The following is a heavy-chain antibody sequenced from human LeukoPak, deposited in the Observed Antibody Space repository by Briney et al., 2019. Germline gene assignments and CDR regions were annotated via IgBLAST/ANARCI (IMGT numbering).Heavy chain of an antibody. V-gene: IGHV5-51*01. CDR2: IYPADSDT. J-gene: IGHJ4*02. D-gene: IGHD2-2*01. CDR1: GYGFTRYW. CDR3: ARSRYCTTTSCRHFDY. Sequence: GESLKISCKGSGYGFTRYWIGWVRQMPGKGLEWMGIIYPADSDTRYSPSFQGQVTISADKSISTANLQWSSLKASDTAMYYCARSRYCTTTSCRHFDYWGQGTLVTVSS.